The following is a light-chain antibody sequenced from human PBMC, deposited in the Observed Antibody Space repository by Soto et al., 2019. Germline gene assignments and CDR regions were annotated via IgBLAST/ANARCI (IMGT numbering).Light chain of an antibody. CDR3: QQSHSLPYT. V-gene: IGKV1-39*01. J-gene: IGKJ2*01. CDR1: QSISTY. Sequence: DIQMPQSPSSLSAYVGDRVTITCRASQSISTYVNWYQQEPGKAPNILIYAASSLQSGVPSRFSGSGSGTDFTLTISSLQPEDFATYYCQQSHSLPYTFGQGTKLEIK. CDR2: AAS.